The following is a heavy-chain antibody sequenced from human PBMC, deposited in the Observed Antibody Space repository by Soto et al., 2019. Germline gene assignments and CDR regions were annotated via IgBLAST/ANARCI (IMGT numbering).Heavy chain of an antibody. CDR3: ARDLPRTAAGTSFPFLYYYYGMDV. V-gene: IGHV1-69*13. Sequence: SVKVSCKASGGTFSSYAISWVRQAPGQGLEWMGGIIPIFGTANYAQKFQGRVTITADESTSTAYMELSSLRSEDTAVYYCARDLPRTAAGTSFPFLYYYYGMDVWGQGTTVTVSS. CDR1: GGTFSSYA. J-gene: IGHJ6*02. D-gene: IGHD6-13*01. CDR2: IIPIFGTA.